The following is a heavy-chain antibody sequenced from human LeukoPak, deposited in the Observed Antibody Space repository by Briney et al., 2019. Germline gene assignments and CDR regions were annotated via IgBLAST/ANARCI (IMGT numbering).Heavy chain of an antibody. J-gene: IGHJ5*02. Sequence: GGSLRLSCAASGFTFSSYAMSWVRQAPGKGLEWVSGISGIGGSTYYADSVKGRFTISRDNSKNTLYLKMNSLRAEDTAVYYCARESMTYVTTGFDPWGQGTLVTVSS. CDR2: ISGIGGST. V-gene: IGHV3-23*01. CDR1: GFTFSSYA. CDR3: ARESMTYVTTGFDP. D-gene: IGHD4-11*01.